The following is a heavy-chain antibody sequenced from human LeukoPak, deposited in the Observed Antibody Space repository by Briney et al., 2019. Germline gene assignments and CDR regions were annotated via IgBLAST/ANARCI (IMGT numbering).Heavy chain of an antibody. CDR3: ARNGPNWYFDL. V-gene: IGHV4-30-2*01. CDR2: IYHSGST. J-gene: IGHJ2*01. D-gene: IGHD4/OR15-4a*01. CDR1: GGSISSGGYS. Sequence: SETLSLTCAVSGGSISSGGYSWSWLRQPPGKGLEWIGYIYHSGSTYYNPSLKSRVTISVDRSKNQFSLKLSSVTAADTAVYYCARNGPNWYFDLWGRGTLVTVSS.